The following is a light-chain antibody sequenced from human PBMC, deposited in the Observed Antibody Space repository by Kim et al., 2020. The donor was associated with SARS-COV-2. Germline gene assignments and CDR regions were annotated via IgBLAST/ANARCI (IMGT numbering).Light chain of an antibody. J-gene: IGLJ2*01. CDR2: GKN. CDR3: NSRDSNDNVV. V-gene: IGLV3-19*01. Sequence: VGLEQTVSITCQGDSLRSYYATWYKQKPGQAPILVIYGKNNRPSGIPDRFSGSSSGNTASLTITGTQAGDEADYYCNSRDSNDNVVFGGGTKLTVL. CDR1: SLRSYY.